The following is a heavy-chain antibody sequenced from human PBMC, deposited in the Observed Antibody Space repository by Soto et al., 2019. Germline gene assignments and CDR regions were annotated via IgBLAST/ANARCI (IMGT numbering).Heavy chain of an antibody. J-gene: IGHJ4*02. Sequence: EVELLESGGGLVQPGGSLRLSCAASGFTFSSYALSWVRQAPGKGLEWVSSISPSGGGSYYADSVKGRFTISRDNSKNTVYLQMNGLRAEDSALYYCARRGSYSWLPYWGQGALVTVSS. CDR3: ARRGSYSWLPY. D-gene: IGHD1-26*01. CDR2: ISPSGGGS. CDR1: GFTFSSYA. V-gene: IGHV3-23*01.